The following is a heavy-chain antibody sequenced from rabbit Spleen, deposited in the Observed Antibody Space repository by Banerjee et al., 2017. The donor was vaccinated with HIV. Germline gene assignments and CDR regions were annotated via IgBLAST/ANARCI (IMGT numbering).Heavy chain of an antibody. J-gene: IGHJ6*01. D-gene: IGHD6-1*01. V-gene: IGHV1S45*01. CDR3: ARSYIHGGTTVDYATYFGMDL. Sequence: QEQLVESGGGLVKPEGSLKLSCTASGFSFSNKAVMCWVRQAPGKGLEWIACINAITGKAGSANWAKGRSTCSKTSSATVTLQMTSLTVADTATYFCARSYIHGGTTVDYATYFGMDLWGPGTLVTVS. CDR1: GFSFSNKAV. CDR2: INAITGKA.